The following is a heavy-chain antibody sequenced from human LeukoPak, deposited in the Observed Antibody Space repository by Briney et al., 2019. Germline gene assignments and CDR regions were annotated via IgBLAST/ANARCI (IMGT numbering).Heavy chain of an antibody. Sequence: SETLSLTCTVSGGSISSCYWSWIRQPPGKGLEWIGYIYYSGSTNYNPSLKSRVTISVDTSKNQFSLKLSSVTAADTAVYYCARTTEGGYTYGYFYYYYMDVWGKGTTVTISS. CDR3: ARTTEGGYTYGYFYYYYMDV. J-gene: IGHJ6*03. D-gene: IGHD5-18*01. CDR2: IYYSGST. CDR1: GGSISSCY. V-gene: IGHV4-59*01.